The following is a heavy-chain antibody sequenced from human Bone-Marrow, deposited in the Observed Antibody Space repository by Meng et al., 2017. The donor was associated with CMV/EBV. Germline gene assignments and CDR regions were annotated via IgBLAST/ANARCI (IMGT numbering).Heavy chain of an antibody. D-gene: IGHD3-3*01. CDR3: ARARAGSWSGYNMYGMDV. Sequence: GESLKISCAASGFTFSSYWMSWVRQAPGKGLEWVSVIYSGGGTYYADSLKGRFFISRDNSKNTVFLQMNSLRAEDTAIYYCARARAGSWSGYNMYGMDVWGQGTTVTVSS. V-gene: IGHV3-53*01. CDR1: GFTFSSYW. CDR2: IYSGGGT. J-gene: IGHJ6*02.